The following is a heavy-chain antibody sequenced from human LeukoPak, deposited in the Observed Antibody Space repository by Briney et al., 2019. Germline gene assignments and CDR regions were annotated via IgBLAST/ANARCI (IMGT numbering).Heavy chain of an antibody. CDR1: GFTFSNYW. D-gene: IGHD5-24*01. Sequence: GGSLRLSCAASGFTFSNYWMHWVRQAPGKGLVWVARSNSDGRITNYADSVKGRFTISRDNAKNTLYLQMNSLGAEDTAVYYCARGLVEMATLAYLDCWGQGTLVTVSS. J-gene: IGHJ4*02. V-gene: IGHV3-74*01. CDR2: SNSDGRIT. CDR3: ARGLVEMATLAYLDC.